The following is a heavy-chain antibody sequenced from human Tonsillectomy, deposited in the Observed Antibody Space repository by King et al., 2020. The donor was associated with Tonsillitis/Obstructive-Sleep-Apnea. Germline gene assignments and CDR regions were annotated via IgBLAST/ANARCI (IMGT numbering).Heavy chain of an antibody. CDR2: ISNNGDRT. D-gene: IGHD3-3*01. J-gene: IGHJ5*02. CDR1: GFTFSSNA. CDR3: VKHPYYDFWSGPNWFDP. Sequence: EVKLVESGGGLVQPGGSLTLSCSASGFTFSSNAMHWVRQAPGKGLEYVSGISNNGDRTYYADAVKGRFTISRDNSENTLYLQMSSLTTEDTAVYYCVKHPYYDFWSGPNWFDPWGQGTLVTVSS. V-gene: IGHV3-64D*06.